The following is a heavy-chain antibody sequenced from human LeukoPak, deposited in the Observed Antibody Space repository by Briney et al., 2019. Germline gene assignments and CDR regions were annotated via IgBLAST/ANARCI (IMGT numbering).Heavy chain of an antibody. CDR2: IWYDGSNR. Sequence: GRSLSLSCAASGFTFRSYGMLGVRQAPGKGLEWLAVIWYDGSNRYCADSVKGRFTISRDNSKNTLYLQMNSLRAEDTAVYYCARDWRGYSSGPFDYWGQGTLVTVSS. D-gene: IGHD6-19*01. CDR1: GFTFRSYG. J-gene: IGHJ4*02. CDR3: ARDWRGYSSGPFDY. V-gene: IGHV3-33*01.